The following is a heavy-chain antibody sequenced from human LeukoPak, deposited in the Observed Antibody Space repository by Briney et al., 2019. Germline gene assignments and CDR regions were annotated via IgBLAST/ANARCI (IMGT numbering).Heavy chain of an antibody. CDR1: GFTFGSYS. V-gene: IGHV3-21*01. D-gene: IGHD2-2*01. CDR2: ISSSSSYI. Sequence: GGSLRLSCAASGFTFGSYSMNWVRQAPGKGLEWVSSISSSSSYIYYADSVTGRFTISRDNAKNSLYLQMNSLRAEDTAVYYCARGSWGIPLGYCSSTSCYYYYFDYWGQGTLVTVSS. J-gene: IGHJ4*02. CDR3: ARGSWGIPLGYCSSTSCYYYYFDY.